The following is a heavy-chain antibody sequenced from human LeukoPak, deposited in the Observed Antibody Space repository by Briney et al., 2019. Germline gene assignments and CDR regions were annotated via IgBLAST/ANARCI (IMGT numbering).Heavy chain of an antibody. CDR1: GFTFSSYW. V-gene: IGHV3-74*01. J-gene: IGHJ6*03. CDR3: ARELNYYYYMDV. Sequence: GGSLRLSCAASGFTFSSYWVHWVRQAPGKGLVWVSRINSDGSSTSYADSVKGRFTISRDNAKNTLYLQMNSLRAEDTAVYYCARELNYYYYMDVWGKGTTVIVSS. CDR2: INSDGSST.